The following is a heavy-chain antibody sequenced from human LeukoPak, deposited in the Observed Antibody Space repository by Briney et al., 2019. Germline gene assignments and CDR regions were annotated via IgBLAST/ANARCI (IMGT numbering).Heavy chain of an antibody. Sequence: PSETLSLTCTVSGGSISSSSYYWGWIRQPPGKGLEWIGSIYYSGSTYYNPSLKSRVTISVDTSKNQFSLKLSSVTAADTAVYYCARLHVVVINFDYWGQGTLVTVSS. CDR2: IYYSGST. J-gene: IGHJ4*02. V-gene: IGHV4-39*01. CDR1: GGSISSSSYY. D-gene: IGHD3-22*01. CDR3: ARLHVVVINFDY.